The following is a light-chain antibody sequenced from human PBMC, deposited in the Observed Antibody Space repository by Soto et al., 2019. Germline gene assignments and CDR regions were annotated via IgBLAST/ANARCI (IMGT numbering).Light chain of an antibody. J-gene: IGKJ1*01. CDR1: QSVSSN. V-gene: IGKV3-15*01. Sequence: EIVMTQSPATLSVSPWERATLSCRARQSVSSNLAWYQRRPGRARRLVIYGSSTRATSIPARFSGSGSGTECTLTISSLQSEDFAVYYCQQYKNWRRTFGQGTKVDIK. CDR3: QQYKNWRRT. CDR2: GSS.